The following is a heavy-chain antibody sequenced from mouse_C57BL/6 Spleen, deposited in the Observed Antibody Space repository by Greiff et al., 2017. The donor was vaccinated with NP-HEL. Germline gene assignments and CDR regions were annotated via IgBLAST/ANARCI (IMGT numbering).Heavy chain of an antibody. J-gene: IGHJ2*01. CDR3: ARSGDYDDLYYFDY. CDR2: IYPGSGST. D-gene: IGHD2-4*01. V-gene: IGHV1-55*01. CDR1: GYTFTSYW. Sequence: QVQLQQPGAELVKPGASVKMSCKASGYTFTSYWITWVKQRPGQRLEWIGDIYPGSGSTNYNEKFKSKATLTVDTSSSTAYMQLSSLTSEDSAVYYCARSGDYDDLYYFDYWGQGTTLTVSS.